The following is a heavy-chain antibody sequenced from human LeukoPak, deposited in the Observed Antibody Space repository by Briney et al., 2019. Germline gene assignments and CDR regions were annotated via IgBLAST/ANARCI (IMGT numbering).Heavy chain of an antibody. Sequence: GGSLRLSCAASGFTFSSYSMNWVRQAPGKGLEWVSSISSSSSYINYADSVKGRFTISRDNAKNSLYLQMNSLRAEDTAVYYCARDPRTVVTAILTWYYYYYMDVWGKGTTVTVSS. CDR2: ISSSSSYI. V-gene: IGHV3-21*01. CDR3: ARDPRTVVTAILTWYYYYYMDV. CDR1: GFTFSSYS. J-gene: IGHJ6*03. D-gene: IGHD2-21*02.